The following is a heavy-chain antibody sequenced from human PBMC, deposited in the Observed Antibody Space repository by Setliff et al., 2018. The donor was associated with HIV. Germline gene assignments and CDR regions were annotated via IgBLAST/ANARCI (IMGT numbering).Heavy chain of an antibody. D-gene: IGHD1-26*01. Sequence: SETLSLTCTVSGYSISSGYYWGWIRQPPGKGLEWIGSIYHSGITYYNSSLKSRVTMSLDTSKNQFSLNLSSVTAADTAVYYCARDGYLVGATRFDYWGQGTLVTVSS. CDR3: ARDGYLVGATRFDY. CDR2: IYHSGIT. CDR1: GYSISSGYY. V-gene: IGHV4-38-2*02. J-gene: IGHJ4*02.